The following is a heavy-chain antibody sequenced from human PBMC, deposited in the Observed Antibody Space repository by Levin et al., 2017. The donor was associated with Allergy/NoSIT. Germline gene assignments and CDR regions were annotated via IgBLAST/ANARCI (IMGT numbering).Heavy chain of an antibody. J-gene: IGHJ5*02. CDR2: ISYSGST. D-gene: IGHD3-10*01. CDR1: GGSISSYY. Sequence: PSETLSLTCTVSGGSISSYYWSWIRQPPGKGLEWIGYISYSGSTKYNPSLKSRVTLSVDTSKNQFSLKLSSVTPADTAVYYCARDRWFGSYWGNWFDPWGQGTLVTVSS. CDR3: ARDRWFGSYWGNWFDP. V-gene: IGHV4-59*01.